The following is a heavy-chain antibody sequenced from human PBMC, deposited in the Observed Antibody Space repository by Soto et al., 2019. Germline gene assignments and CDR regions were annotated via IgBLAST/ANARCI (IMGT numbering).Heavy chain of an antibody. Sequence: VLFLRLSYAAAGCICGDYAVSRVLQAPEKVLEWVSAISGGGGAQYADSVRGRFTISRDNSKNTLYLQMNNLRAEDTAIYYCAKEPNGDYLGVSDFWLQGTLVTVS. D-gene: IGHD4-17*01. CDR3: AKEPNGDYLGVSDF. CDR1: GCICGDYA. J-gene: IGHJ3*01. CDR2: ISGGGGA. V-gene: IGHV3-23*01.